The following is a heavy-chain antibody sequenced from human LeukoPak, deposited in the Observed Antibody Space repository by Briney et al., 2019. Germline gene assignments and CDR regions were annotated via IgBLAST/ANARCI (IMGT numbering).Heavy chain of an antibody. V-gene: IGHV4-30-2*01. D-gene: IGHD5-18*01. CDR2: IYHSGST. CDR3: ARATSETRYGRQADAFGI. J-gene: IGHJ3*02. Sequence: PSETLSLTCAVSGGSISSGGYSWSWIRQPPGKSLEWIGYIYHSGSTYYNPSLKSRVTISVDRSKNQFSLKLSSVTAADTAVYYCARATSETRYGRQADAFGIWGQGTMVTVSS. CDR1: GGSISSGGYS.